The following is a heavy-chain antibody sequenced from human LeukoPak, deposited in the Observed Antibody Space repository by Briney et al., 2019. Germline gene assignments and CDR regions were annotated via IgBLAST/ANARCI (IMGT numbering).Heavy chain of an antibody. CDR3: TRASSSSWYDY. D-gene: IGHD6-13*01. J-gene: IGHJ4*02. V-gene: IGHV3-73*01. CDR1: GFTFSGSA. Sequence: SGGSLRLSCAASGFTFSGSAMHWVRQASGKGLEWVGRIRSKANSYATAYAASVKGRFTIPRDDSKNTAYLQMNSLKTEDTAVYYCTRASSSSWYDYWGQGTLVTVSS. CDR2: IRSKANSYAT.